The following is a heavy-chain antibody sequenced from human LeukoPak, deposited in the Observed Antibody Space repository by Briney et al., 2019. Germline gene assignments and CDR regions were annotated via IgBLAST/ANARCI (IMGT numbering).Heavy chain of an antibody. CDR3: ARDDILTGYYYFDY. CDR1: GFTFSSYG. Sequence: PGGSLRLSCAASGFTFSSYGMHWVRQAPGKGLEWVAVISYDGSDKYFADSVKGRFTISRDTSKNTLYLQMNSLRAEDTAVYYCARDDILTGYYYFDYWGQGTLVTVFS. D-gene: IGHD3-9*01. CDR2: ISYDGSDK. J-gene: IGHJ4*02. V-gene: IGHV3-30*03.